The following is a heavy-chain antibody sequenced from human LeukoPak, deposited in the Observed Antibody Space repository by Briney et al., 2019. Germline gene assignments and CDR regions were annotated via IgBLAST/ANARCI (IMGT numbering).Heavy chain of an antibody. Sequence: PGGSLRLSCAASGFTFSSTSMNWVRQAPGKGLEWVSSISSSSSYIYYADSVKGRFTISRDNAKNSLYLQMNSLRAEDTAVYYCARDPYYYGSGSSPAYWGQGTLVTVSS. J-gene: IGHJ4*02. CDR1: GFTFSSTS. CDR2: ISSSSSYI. V-gene: IGHV3-21*01. CDR3: ARDPYYYGSGSSPAY. D-gene: IGHD3-10*01.